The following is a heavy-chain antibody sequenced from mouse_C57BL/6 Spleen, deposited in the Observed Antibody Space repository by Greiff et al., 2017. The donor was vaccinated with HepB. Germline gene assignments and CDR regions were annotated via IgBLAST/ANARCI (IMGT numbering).Heavy chain of an antibody. V-gene: IGHV1-82*01. CDR1: GYAFSSSW. CDR3: AEGCYGSSSFAY. J-gene: IGHJ3*01. Sequence: VQLQQSGPELVKPGASVKISCKASGYAFSSSWMNWVKQRPGKGLEWIGRIYPGDGDTNYNGKFKGKATLTADKSSSTAYMQLSSLTSEDSAVYFCAEGCYGSSSFAYWGQGNLVTVSA. CDR2: IYPGDGDT. D-gene: IGHD1-1*01.